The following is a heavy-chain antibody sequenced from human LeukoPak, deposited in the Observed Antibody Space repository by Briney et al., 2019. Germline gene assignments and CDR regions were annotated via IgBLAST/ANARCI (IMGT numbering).Heavy chain of an antibody. J-gene: IGHJ4*02. Sequence: GGSLRLPCAASGFTFSSYGMHWVRQAPGKGLEWVAFIRYDGSNKYYADSVKGRFTISRDNSKNTLYLQMNSLRAEDTAVYYCAKEKFEWLVIDYWGQGTLVTVSS. V-gene: IGHV3-30*02. CDR2: IRYDGSNK. CDR3: AKEKFEWLVIDY. CDR1: GFTFSSYG. D-gene: IGHD6-19*01.